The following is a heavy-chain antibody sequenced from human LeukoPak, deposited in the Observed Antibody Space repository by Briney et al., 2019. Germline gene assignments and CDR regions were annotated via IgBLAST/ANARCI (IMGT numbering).Heavy chain of an antibody. J-gene: IGHJ4*02. CDR2: ISSSGSTI. CDR3: ARESGSSSWHDPYYFDY. D-gene: IGHD6-13*01. V-gene: IGHV3-11*04. CDR1: GFTFSDYY. Sequence: GGSLRLSCAASGFTFSDYYMSWIRQAPGKGLEWVSYISSSGSTIYYADSVKARFTISRDNAKNSLYLQMNSLRAEDTAVYYCARESGSSSWHDPYYFDYWGQGTLVTVSS.